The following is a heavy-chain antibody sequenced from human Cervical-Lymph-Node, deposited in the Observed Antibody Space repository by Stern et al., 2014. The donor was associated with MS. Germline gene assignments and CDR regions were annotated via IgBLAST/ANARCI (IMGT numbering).Heavy chain of an antibody. CDR2: INPSGGST. Sequence: VQLVQSGAEVKKPGASVKVSCKASGYTFTSYYMHWVRQAPGQGLEWMGIINPSGGSTSYAQKFQGRVTMTRDTSTSTVYMELSSLRSEDTAVYYCARGAVVVPAAWTGEYYYYYGMDVWGQGTTVTVSS. CDR3: ARGAVVVPAAWTGEYYYYYGMDV. D-gene: IGHD2-2*01. V-gene: IGHV1-46*01. J-gene: IGHJ6*02. CDR1: GYTFTSYY.